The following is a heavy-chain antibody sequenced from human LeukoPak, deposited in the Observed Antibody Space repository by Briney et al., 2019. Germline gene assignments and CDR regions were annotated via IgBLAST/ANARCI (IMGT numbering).Heavy chain of an antibody. CDR3: ATRTFPAVTGSSAFWPFDS. D-gene: IGHD6-19*01. CDR1: GFPFNIYA. CDR2: ISNSGGSK. Sequence: GGSLRLSCAASGFPFNIYAINWVRQAAGKGLEWVSGISNSGGSKYYAASLPGRLTIPRDDSKNTVYLQMNSLRAEDTAVYYCATRTFPAVTGSSAFWPFDSWGQGNLVTVSS. V-gene: IGHV3-23*01. J-gene: IGHJ4*02.